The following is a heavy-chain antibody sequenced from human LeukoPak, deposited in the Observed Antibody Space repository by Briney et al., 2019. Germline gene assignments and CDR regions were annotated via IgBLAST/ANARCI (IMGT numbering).Heavy chain of an antibody. CDR3: TRYNNDHFDY. V-gene: IGHV3-33*01. J-gene: IGHJ4*02. D-gene: IGHD1-14*01. CDR2: IAYDGSRA. CDR1: GFTFGGYG. Sequence: GGSLRLSCAGSGFTFGGYGLHWFRQTPGKRLEWVAVIAYDGSRAFYADSVKGRFTISRDNSKNTMSVQMVDLRAEDTAVYYCTRYNNDHFDYWGQGTLVTVSS.